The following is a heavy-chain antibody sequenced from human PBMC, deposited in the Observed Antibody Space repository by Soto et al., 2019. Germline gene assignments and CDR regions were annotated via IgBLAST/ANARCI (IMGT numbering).Heavy chain of an antibody. CDR3: ARDRVCSSTSCYEAWFDS. CDR2: ISAYNGNT. D-gene: IGHD2-2*01. V-gene: IGHV1-18*01. J-gene: IGHJ5*01. Sequence: QVQLVQSGAEVKKPGASVKVSCKASGYTFTSYGISWVRQAPGQGLEWMGWISAYNGNTNYAQKLQGRVTMTTDTSTSTAYMELRSLRSDDTAVYYCARDRVCSSTSCYEAWFDSWGQGTLVTVSS. CDR1: GYTFTSYG.